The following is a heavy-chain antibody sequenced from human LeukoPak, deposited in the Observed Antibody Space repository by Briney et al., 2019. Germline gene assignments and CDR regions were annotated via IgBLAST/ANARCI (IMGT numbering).Heavy chain of an antibody. CDR1: GGSFSGYY. CDR2: INHSGST. Sequence: PSETLSLTCAVYGGSFSGYYWSWIRQPPGKGLEWIGEINHSGSTNYNPSLKSRVTISVDTSKNQFSLKLSSVTAADMAVYYCARGTDYYGSGSYYYFDYWGQGTLVTVSS. V-gene: IGHV4-34*01. CDR3: ARGTDYYGSGSYYYFDY. D-gene: IGHD3-10*01. J-gene: IGHJ4*02.